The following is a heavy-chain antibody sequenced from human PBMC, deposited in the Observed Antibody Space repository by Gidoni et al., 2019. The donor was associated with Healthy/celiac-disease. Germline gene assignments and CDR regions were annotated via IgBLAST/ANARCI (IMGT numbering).Heavy chain of an antibody. Sequence: EVQLLESGGGLVQPGGSLRLSCAASGFTFSSSAMSWVRQAQGKGLEWVSAISGSGGSTYSADSVKGRFTISRDNSKNTLYLQMNSLRAEDTAVYYCAKDLWRAAAGTRGGEFDYWGQGTLVTVSS. J-gene: IGHJ4*02. D-gene: IGHD6-13*01. CDR1: GFTFSSSA. CDR3: AKDLWRAAAGTRGGEFDY. V-gene: IGHV3-23*01. CDR2: ISGSGGST.